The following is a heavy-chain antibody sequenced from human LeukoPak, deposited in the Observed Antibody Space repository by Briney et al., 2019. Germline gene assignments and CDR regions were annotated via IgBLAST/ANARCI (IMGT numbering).Heavy chain of an antibody. J-gene: IGHJ4*02. CDR1: GFTFSSYG. CDR3: AKVEYSGTYSGDY. D-gene: IGHD1-26*01. Sequence: GGSLRLSCAASGFTFSSYGMHWVHQAPGKGLEWVAFIRSDGSDKYYPESVKGRFIISRDNSKNTLYLQMNSLRAEDTAVYYCAKVEYSGTYSGDYWGQGILVTVSS. V-gene: IGHV3-30*02. CDR2: IRSDGSDK.